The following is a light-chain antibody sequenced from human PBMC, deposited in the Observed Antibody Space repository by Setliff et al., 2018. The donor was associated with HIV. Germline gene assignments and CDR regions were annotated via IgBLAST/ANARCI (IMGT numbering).Light chain of an antibody. CDR3: AAWDDSLSGYV. Sequence: QSVLTQPPSASGTHGQRVTISCSGGNSNIGSNYVYWYQQLPGTAPKLLIYRNDQRPSGVPDRFSGSKSGTSASLAISGLRSEDEADYYCAAWDDSLSGYVFGTGTKVTVL. CDR2: RND. V-gene: IGLV1-47*01. CDR1: NSNIGSNY. J-gene: IGLJ1*01.